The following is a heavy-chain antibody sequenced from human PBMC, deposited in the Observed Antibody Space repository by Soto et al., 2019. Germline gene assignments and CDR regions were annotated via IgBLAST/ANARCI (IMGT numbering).Heavy chain of an antibody. CDR1: GFTFSSYW. J-gene: IGHJ3*02. D-gene: IGHD3-9*01. CDR3: ARRNDWLSNAFDI. V-gene: IGHV3-74*01. Sequence: GGSLRLSCAASGFTFSSYWMHWVRQAPGKGLVWVSRINSDGSSTSYADSVKGRFTISRDNAKNTLYLQMNSLRAEDTAVYYCARRNDWLSNAFDIWGQGTMVTVSS. CDR2: INSDGSST.